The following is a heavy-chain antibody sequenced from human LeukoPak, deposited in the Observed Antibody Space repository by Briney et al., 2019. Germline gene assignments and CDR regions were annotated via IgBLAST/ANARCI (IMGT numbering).Heavy chain of an antibody. CDR3: ARTHAYYYGSGSPGIGNWFDP. CDR2: IYSGGST. CDR1: GFTVSSNY. V-gene: IGHV3-66*02. J-gene: IGHJ5*02. D-gene: IGHD3-10*01. Sequence: GGSLRLPCAASGFTVSSNYMSWVRQAPGKGLEWVSVIYSGGSTYYADSVKGRFTISRDNSKNTLYLQMNSLRAEDTAVYYCARTHAYYYGSGSPGIGNWFDPWGQGTLVTVSS.